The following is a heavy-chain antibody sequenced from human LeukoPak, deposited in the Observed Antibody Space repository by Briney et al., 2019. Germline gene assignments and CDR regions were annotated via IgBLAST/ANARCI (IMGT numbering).Heavy chain of an antibody. V-gene: IGHV4-38-2*02. CDR1: GYSITSGYY. CDR2: LSHSGRT. CDR3: ARGVVVPAANDYYYYMDV. D-gene: IGHD2-2*01. Sequence: SETLSLTCTVSGYSITSGYYWGWIRQPPGKGLEWIGSLSHSGRTYYNPSLKSRVTISLDTSKNQFSLRLNSVTAADTAVYYCARGVVVPAANDYYYYMDVWGKGTTVTISS. J-gene: IGHJ6*03.